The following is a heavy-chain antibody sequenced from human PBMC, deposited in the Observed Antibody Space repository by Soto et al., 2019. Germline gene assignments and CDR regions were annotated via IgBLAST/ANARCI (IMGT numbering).Heavy chain of an antibody. CDR1: GYTFTSYY. J-gene: IGHJ4*02. CDR3: ARDLYFDY. Sequence: ASVKVSCKASGYTFTSYYMNWVRQAPGQGLEWMGWINPNTGGTKYAQKFQGRVTMTRDTSISTAYMELSSLTSDDTAVYYCARDLYFDYWGLGTLVTVS. CDR2: INPNTGGT. V-gene: IGHV1-2*02.